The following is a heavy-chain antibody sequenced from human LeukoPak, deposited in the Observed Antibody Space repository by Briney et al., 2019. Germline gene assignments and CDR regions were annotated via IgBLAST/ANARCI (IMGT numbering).Heavy chain of an antibody. CDR3: ARGYDY. CDR1: GGSLIGSTSY. Sequence: SETLSLTCTVSGGSLIGSTSYWGWIRQPPGKGLEWIGISNYRGSTYYHPSLRSRVTISVDTSKNQFSLKLNSVTASDTAVYYCARGYDYWGQGTLVTVSS. J-gene: IGHJ4*02. V-gene: IGHV4-39*01. D-gene: IGHD3-22*01. CDR2: SNYRGST.